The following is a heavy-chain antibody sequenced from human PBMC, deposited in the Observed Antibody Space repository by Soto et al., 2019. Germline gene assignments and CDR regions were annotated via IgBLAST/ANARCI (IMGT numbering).Heavy chain of an antibody. D-gene: IGHD3-16*01. J-gene: IGHJ6*03. Sequence: EVQLLESGGGLVQPGGSLRLSSAASGFTVSSYAMSWVRQAPGKGLEWVSVISGSGSTYSADSVKGRFTISRDSSKNTVYLQMNSLRAEDTAVYYCAKALRFTFTTGYYMDVWGRGTTVTVSS. V-gene: IGHV3-23*01. CDR1: GFTVSSYA. CDR3: AKALRFTFTTGYYMDV. CDR2: ISGSGST.